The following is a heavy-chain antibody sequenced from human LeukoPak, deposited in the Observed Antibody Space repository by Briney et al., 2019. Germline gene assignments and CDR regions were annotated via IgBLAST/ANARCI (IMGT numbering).Heavy chain of an antibody. J-gene: IGHJ4*02. V-gene: IGHV3-30*02. D-gene: IGHD4-17*01. CDR3: AREGTDYGDYEN. Sequence: GGSLRLSCAASGFTFSSYGMHWVRQAPGKGLEWVAFIRYDGSTKYYADSVKGRFTISRDNSKNTVNLQMNSLRSEDTAVYYCAREGTDYGDYENWGQGTLVTVSS. CDR2: IRYDGSTK. CDR1: GFTFSSYG.